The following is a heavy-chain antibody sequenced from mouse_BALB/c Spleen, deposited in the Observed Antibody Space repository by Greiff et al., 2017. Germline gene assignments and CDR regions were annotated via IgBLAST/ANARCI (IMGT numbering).Heavy chain of an antibody. J-gene: IGHJ3*01. CDR2: INPSNGRT. CDR3: AREGGLRRDWFAY. D-gene: IGHD2-4*01. Sequence: QVQLQQPGAELVKPGASVKLSCKASGYTFTSYWMPWVKQRPGQGLEWIGEINPSNGRTNYNEKFKSKATLTVDTSSSTAYMQLSSLTSEDSAVYYGAREGGLRRDWFAYWGQGTLVTVSA. CDR1: GYTFTSYW. V-gene: IGHV1S81*02.